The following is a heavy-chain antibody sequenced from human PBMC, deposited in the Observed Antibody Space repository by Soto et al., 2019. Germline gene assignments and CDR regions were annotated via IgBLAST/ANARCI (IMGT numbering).Heavy chain of an antibody. D-gene: IGHD2-8*01. CDR3: AADATAWQQMVPSDY. J-gene: IGHJ4*02. CDR2: IAVGSGYT. Sequence: SVKVSCKASGFTFTSSAFQWVRQARGQRLEWIGWIAVGSGYTNYAQRFQDRVTLTRDMSTATTHMELSRLTSEDTAIYYCAADATAWQQMVPSDYWGQGTLVTSPQ. CDR1: GFTFTSSA. V-gene: IGHV1-58*01.